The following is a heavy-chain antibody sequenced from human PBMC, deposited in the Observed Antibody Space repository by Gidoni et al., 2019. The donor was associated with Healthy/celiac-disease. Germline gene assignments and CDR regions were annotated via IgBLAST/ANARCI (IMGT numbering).Heavy chain of an antibody. D-gene: IGHD6-13*01. V-gene: IGHV4-59*01. CDR1: GGSISSYY. CDR3: ARGRAYSSSLRENWFDP. J-gene: IGHJ5*02. Sequence: QVQLQESGPGLVKPSETLSLTCTVAGGSISSYYWSWIRQPPGKGLEWIGYIDSSGSTNYNPSLKSRVTISVDTSKNQFSLKLSSVTAADTAVYYCARGRAYSSSLRENWFDPWGQGTLVTVSS. CDR2: IDSSGST.